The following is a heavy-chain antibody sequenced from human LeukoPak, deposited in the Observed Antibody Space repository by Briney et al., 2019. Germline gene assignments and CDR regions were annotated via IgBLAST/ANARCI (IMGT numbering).Heavy chain of an antibody. CDR2: INHSGST. CDR3: ARVHGPLDY. CDR1: GGSFSGYY. D-gene: IGHD4-17*01. J-gene: IGHJ4*02. Sequence: PSETLSLTCAVYGGSFSGYYWSWIRQPPGKGLEWIGEINHSGSTNYNSSLKSRVTVSVDTTKNQFSLKISSVTAADTAVYFCARVHGPLDYWGQGILVIVSP. V-gene: IGHV4-34*01.